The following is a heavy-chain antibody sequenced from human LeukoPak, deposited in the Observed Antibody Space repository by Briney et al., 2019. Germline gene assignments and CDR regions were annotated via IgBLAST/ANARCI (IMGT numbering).Heavy chain of an antibody. CDR3: ARIRGYCSGVSCYYFDY. CDR1: GFTFSSYS. CDR2: ISSRSTYI. V-gene: IGHV3-21*01. Sequence: GGSLRLSCAASGFTFSSYSMNWVRQAPGKGLEWVSSISSRSTYIYYADSVKGRFTISRDNAKNSLYLQMNSLRAEDTAVYYCARIRGYCSGVSCYYFDYWGQGALVTVSS. D-gene: IGHD2-15*01. J-gene: IGHJ4*02.